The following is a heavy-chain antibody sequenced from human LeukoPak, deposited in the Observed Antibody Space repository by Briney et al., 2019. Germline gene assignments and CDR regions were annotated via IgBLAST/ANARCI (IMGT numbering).Heavy chain of an antibody. Sequence: GASVKVSCKASGYTFTSYDINWVRQATGQGLEWMGWMNPNGGNTGYAQKFQGRVTMTRNTSISTAYMELSSLRSEDTAVYYCARGIAAAGTSWSDPWGQGTLVTVSS. CDR1: GYTFTSYD. V-gene: IGHV1-8*01. CDR3: ARGIAAAGTSWSDP. CDR2: MNPNGGNT. D-gene: IGHD6-13*01. J-gene: IGHJ5*02.